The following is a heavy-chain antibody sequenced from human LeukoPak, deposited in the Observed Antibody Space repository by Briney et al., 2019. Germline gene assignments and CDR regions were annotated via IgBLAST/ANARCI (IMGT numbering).Heavy chain of an antibody. D-gene: IGHD2-2*01. CDR2: VSGDGGRT. CDR3: ARDRMSRAPAYFHH. Sequence: GGSLRLSCAASGFTFDEFGMHWVRQAPGKGLEWVSFVSGDGGRTDYADSVKGRFTISRDNRKNSLYLQMDNLTAEDTAFYFCARDRMSRAPAYFHHWGQGTLVTVSA. CDR1: GFTFDEFG. J-gene: IGHJ1*01. V-gene: IGHV3-43*02.